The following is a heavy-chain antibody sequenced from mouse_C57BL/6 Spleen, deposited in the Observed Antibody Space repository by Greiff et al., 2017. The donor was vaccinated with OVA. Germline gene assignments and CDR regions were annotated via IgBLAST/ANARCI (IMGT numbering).Heavy chain of an antibody. D-gene: IGHD4-1*01. J-gene: IGHJ2*01. CDR2: IWPGGGT. V-gene: IGHV2-9-1*01. Sequence: VQLVESGPGLVAPSQSLSITCTVSGFSLTSYAISWVRQPPGKGLEWLGVIWPGGGTNYNSALKSRLSISKDNSKSQVFLKMNSLQTDDTARYYCARKPLAGYYFDYWGQGTTLTVSS. CDR3: ARKPLAGYYFDY. CDR1: GFSLTSYA.